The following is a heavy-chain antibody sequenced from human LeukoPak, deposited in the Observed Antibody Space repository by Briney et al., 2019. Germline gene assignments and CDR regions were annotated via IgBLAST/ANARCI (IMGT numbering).Heavy chain of an antibody. V-gene: IGHV4-39*07. CDR1: GGSISSSSYY. Sequence: PSETLSLTCTVSGGSISSSSYYWGWIRQPPGKGLEWIGSIYYSGSTYYNPSLKSRVTISVDTSKNQFSLKLSSVTAADTAVYYCARYIATAGSDYWGQGTLVTVSS. CDR3: ARYIATAGSDY. J-gene: IGHJ4*02. CDR2: IYYSGST. D-gene: IGHD6-13*01.